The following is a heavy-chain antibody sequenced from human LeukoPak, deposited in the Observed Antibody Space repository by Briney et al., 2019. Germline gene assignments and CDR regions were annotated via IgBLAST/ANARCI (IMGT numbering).Heavy chain of an antibody. CDR3: ARVYGSYYHFDY. CDR1: GFTFSSYW. D-gene: IGHD1-26*01. Sequence: PGGSLRLSCAASGFTFSSYWMHWVRQAPGKGLVWVSRINSDGSSTSYADFVKGRFTISRGNAKNTLYLQMNRLRAEDTAVYYCARVYGSYYHFDYWGQGTLVTVSS. J-gene: IGHJ4*02. V-gene: IGHV3-74*01. CDR2: INSDGSST.